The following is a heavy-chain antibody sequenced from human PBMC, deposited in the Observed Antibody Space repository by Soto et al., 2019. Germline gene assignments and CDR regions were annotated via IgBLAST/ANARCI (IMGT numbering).Heavy chain of an antibody. CDR2: IYYSGST. J-gene: IGHJ6*02. D-gene: IGHD3-3*01. Sequence: ASETLSLTCTVSGGSISSYYWSWIRQPPGKGLEWIGYIYYSGSTNYNPSLKSRVTISVDTSKNQFSLKLSSVTAADTAVYYCARGAYYDFWSGYTPALNYYYYYGMDVWGQGTTVTVSS. CDR3: ARGAYYDFWSGYTPALNYYYYYGMDV. V-gene: IGHV4-59*01. CDR1: GGSISSYY.